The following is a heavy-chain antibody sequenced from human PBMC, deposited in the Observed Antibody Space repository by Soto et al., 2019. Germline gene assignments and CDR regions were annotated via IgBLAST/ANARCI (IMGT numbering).Heavy chain of an antibody. CDR2: IYFSGST. Sequence: LSLTCSVSGGSMNGYYWSWIRQTPGQGLEWLGFIYFSGSTRYNPSLMSRLTISLDKSKRQFSMSLSSVTAADTAVYYCARSVATPGTNIDFWGQGTLVTVSS. V-gene: IGHV4-4*09. J-gene: IGHJ4*02. CDR3: ARSVATPGTNIDF. CDR1: GGSMNGYY. D-gene: IGHD6-13*01.